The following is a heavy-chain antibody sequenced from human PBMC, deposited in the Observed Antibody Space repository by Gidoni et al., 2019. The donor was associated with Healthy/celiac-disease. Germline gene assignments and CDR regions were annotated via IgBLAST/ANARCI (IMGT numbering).Heavy chain of an antibody. CDR1: GFTFSRYA. Sequence: QVQLVESGGGVVQPGRSMRLSCAASGFTFSRYAMHLVRQAPGKGLVWVAVISYDGSNKYYADSVKGRFTISRDNSKNTLYLQMNSLRAEDTAVYYCARDVGLPYDSSGYYPADGMDVWGQGTTVTVSS. V-gene: IGHV3-30-3*01. D-gene: IGHD3-22*01. CDR2: ISYDGSNK. J-gene: IGHJ6*02. CDR3: ARDVGLPYDSSGYYPADGMDV.